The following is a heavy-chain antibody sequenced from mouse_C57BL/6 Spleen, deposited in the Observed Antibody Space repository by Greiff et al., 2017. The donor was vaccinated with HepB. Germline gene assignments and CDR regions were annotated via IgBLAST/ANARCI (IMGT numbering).Heavy chain of an antibody. CDR2: IYPGDGDT. CDR1: GYAFSSSW. V-gene: IGHV1-82*01. CDR3: ARSLTGPYYYAMAY. D-gene: IGHD4-1*01. Sequence: VQLQQSGPELVKPGASVKISCKASGYAFSSSWMHWVKQRPGKGLEWIGRIYPGDGDTNYNGKFKGKATLTADKSSSTAYMQLSSLTSEDSAVYFCARSLTGPYYYAMAYWGQGTSVTVSS. J-gene: IGHJ4*01.